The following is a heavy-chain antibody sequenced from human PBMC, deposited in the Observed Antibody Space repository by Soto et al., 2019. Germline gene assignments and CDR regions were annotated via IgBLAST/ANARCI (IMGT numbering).Heavy chain of an antibody. V-gene: IGHV4-39*01. CDR3: ATAGVFFVVQDAMEDYFYVMAV. J-gene: IGHJ6*02. Sequence: PGKGLEWIGSIYYSGSTYYNPALKSRVTISVDTSKNQFSLKLSSVTAADTAVYYCATAGVFFVVQDAMEDYFYVMAVWGHGTTVPVSS. CDR2: IYYSGST. D-gene: IGHD2-2*01.